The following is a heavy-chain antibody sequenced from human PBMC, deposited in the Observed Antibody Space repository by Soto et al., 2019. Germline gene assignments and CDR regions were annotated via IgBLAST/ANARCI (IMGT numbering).Heavy chain of an antibody. D-gene: IGHD3-10*01. Sequence: ASVKVSCKASGYTFTSYAMHWVRQAPGQRLEWMGWINAGNGNTKYSQKFQGRVTITRDTSASTAYMELSSLRSEDTAVYYCARDYDGSGSYSLYYYYMDVWGKGTTVTVS. V-gene: IGHV1-3*01. J-gene: IGHJ6*03. CDR3: ARDYDGSGSYSLYYYYMDV. CDR2: INAGNGNT. CDR1: GYTFTSYA.